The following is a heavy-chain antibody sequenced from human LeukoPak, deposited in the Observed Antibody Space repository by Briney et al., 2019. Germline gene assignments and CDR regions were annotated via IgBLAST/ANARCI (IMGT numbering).Heavy chain of an antibody. CDR3: AKDVTWDY. CDR2: ISYDGSNK. J-gene: IGHJ4*02. D-gene: IGHD5-18*01. V-gene: IGHV3-30*18. CDR1: GFTFSSYG. Sequence: GGSLRLSCAASGFTFSSYGMHWVRQAPGKGLEWVAVISYDGSNKYYADSVKGRFTISRDNSKNTLYLQMNSPRAEDTAVYYCAKDVTWDYWGQGTLVTVSS.